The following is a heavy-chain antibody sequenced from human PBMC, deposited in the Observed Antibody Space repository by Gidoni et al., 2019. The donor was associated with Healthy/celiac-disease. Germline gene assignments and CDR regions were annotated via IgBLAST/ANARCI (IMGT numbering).Heavy chain of an antibody. Sequence: HVQLQESAPGLVQPSQTLSLPCTVSGVSISIGGYYWSWIRQHPGKGLEWSGYIYYSGSTYYNPSLKSRVTISVDTSKNQFSLKLSSVTAADTAGYYCARDDTTVTTWGSLDYWGQGTLVTVSS. J-gene: IGHJ4*02. D-gene: IGHD4-17*01. CDR2: IYYSGST. CDR3: ARDDTTVTTWGSLDY. CDR1: GVSISIGGYY. V-gene: IGHV4-31*03.